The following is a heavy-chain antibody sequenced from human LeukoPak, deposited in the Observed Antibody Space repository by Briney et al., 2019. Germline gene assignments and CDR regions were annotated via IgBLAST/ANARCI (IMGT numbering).Heavy chain of an antibody. CDR3: ARGMIWFDP. D-gene: IGHD3-16*01. CDR1: GFTFSSYA. J-gene: IGHJ5*02. Sequence: GSLRLSCAASGFTFSSYAMSWVRQAPGKGLEWIGYIYYSGSTNYNPSLKSRVTISVDTSKNQFSLKLSSVTAADTAVYYCARGMIWFDPWGQGTLVTVSS. CDR2: IYYSGST. V-gene: IGHV4-59*01.